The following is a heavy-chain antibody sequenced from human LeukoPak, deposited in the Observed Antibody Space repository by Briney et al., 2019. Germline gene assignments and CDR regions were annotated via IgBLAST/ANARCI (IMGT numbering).Heavy chain of an antibody. D-gene: IGHD3-10*01. V-gene: IGHV6-1*01. J-gene: IGHJ4*02. CDR3: ARESKLFFGETR. CDR2: TYYRSKWYN. Sequence: SQTLSLTCAISGDSVSSNFADWNWIRQSPSRGLEWLGRTYYRSKWYNDYAVSVKSRITINADTSKNQLSLKLHSVTAADTAVYYCARESKLFFGETRWGQGTLVTVSS. CDR1: GDSVSSNFAD.